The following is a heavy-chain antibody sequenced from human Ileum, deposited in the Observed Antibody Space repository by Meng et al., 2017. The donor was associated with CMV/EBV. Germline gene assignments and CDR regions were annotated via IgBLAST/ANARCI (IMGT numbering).Heavy chain of an antibody. J-gene: IGHJ4*02. CDR3: TRSFSSQ. Sequence: GESLKISCAASGFTFSGSAMHWVRQASGKGLEWVGRIRSKANSYATAYAASVKGRFTISRDDSKSTAYLQMNSLKTEDTAVYYCTRSFSSQWGPGTQVPGAS. CDR1: GFTFSGSA. CDR2: IRSKANSYAT. V-gene: IGHV3-73*01. D-gene: IGHD6-6*01.